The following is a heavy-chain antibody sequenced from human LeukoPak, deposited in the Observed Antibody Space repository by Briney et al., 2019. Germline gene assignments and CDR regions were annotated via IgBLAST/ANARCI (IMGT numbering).Heavy chain of an antibody. J-gene: IGHJ4*02. CDR2: IYYSGST. CDR3: ARAEGIGSGSYYFDY. D-gene: IGHD3-10*01. Sequence: SETLSLTCTVSGGSISSYYWSWIRQPPGKGLEWIGYIYYSGSTNYNPSLKSRVTISVDTSKNQFSLKLSSVTAADTAVYYCARAEGIGSGSYYFDYWGQGTPVTVSS. V-gene: IGHV4-59*01. CDR1: GGSISSYY.